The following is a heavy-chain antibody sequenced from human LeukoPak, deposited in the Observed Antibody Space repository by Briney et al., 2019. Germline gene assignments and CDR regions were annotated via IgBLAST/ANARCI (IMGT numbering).Heavy chain of an antibody. D-gene: IGHD4-17*01. CDR3: ARHRKNYGDYLDAFDI. CDR2: IYPGDSDT. Sequence: GESLKISCKGSGYSFTSYWIGWVRQMPGKGLEWMGIIYPGDSDTRYSPSFQGQVTISADKSISTAYLQWSSLKASGTAMYYCARHRKNYGDYLDAFDIWGQGTMVAVSS. CDR1: GYSFTSYW. J-gene: IGHJ3*02. V-gene: IGHV5-51*01.